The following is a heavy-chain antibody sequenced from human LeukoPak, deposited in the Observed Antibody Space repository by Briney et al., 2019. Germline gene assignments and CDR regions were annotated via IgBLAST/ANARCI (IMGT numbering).Heavy chain of an antibody. V-gene: IGHV4-61*02. J-gene: IGHJ3*02. Sequence: SETLSLTGTVSGGSISSGNYYWSWTRQPAGRGLEMNGRISSSGSTHYNHSLKSRVSNTIATSNNIYSLKLSSKTAADTSGYYCARDGVLLSFGDTDTFDIWGQGTMVTVSS. D-gene: IGHD3-10*01. CDR1: GGSISSGNYY. CDR2: ISSSGST. CDR3: ARDGVLLSFGDTDTFDI.